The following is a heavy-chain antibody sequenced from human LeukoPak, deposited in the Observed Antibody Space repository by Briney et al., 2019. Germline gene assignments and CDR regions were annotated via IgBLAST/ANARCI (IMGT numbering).Heavy chain of an antibody. CDR3: ARLLDAAYRSTYWPYGMDV. CDR1: GYTFTSYG. J-gene: IGHJ6*02. V-gene: IGHV1-46*03. D-gene: IGHD3-3*01. CDR2: INPNNGAT. Sequence: ASVKVSCKASGYTFTSYGISWVRQAPGQGLEWVGIINPNNGATTYAQRLQGRIAMTRDTSTSTVYMELSSLRSDDTAVYYCARLLDAAYRSTYWPYGMDVWGQGTTVIVSS.